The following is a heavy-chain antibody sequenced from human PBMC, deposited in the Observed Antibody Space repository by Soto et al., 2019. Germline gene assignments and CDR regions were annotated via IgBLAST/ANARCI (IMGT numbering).Heavy chain of an antibody. CDR1: GGSVSSGSYY. V-gene: IGHV4-61*01. D-gene: IGHD1-7*01. CDR2: IYYSGST. Sequence: PSETLSLACTVSGGSVSSGSYYWSWIRQPPGKGLEWIGYIYYSGSTNYNPSLKSRVTISVDTSKNQFSLKLSSVTAADTAVYYCARNGKWSGTTDYGGQGTLVTVSS. CDR3: ARNGKWSGTTDY. J-gene: IGHJ4*02.